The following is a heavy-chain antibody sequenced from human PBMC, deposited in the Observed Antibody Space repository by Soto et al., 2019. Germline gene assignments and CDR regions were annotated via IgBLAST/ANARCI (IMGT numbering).Heavy chain of an antibody. CDR1: GFTFSSYS. Sequence: GGSLRLSCAASGFTFSSYSMNWVRQAPGKGLEWVSSLSSSSSYIYYADSVKGRFTISRDNAKNSLYLQMNILRAEDTAVYYCARDLDYYYMDVWGTGTTVTVSS. J-gene: IGHJ6*03. CDR2: LSSSSSYI. CDR3: ARDLDYYYMDV. V-gene: IGHV3-21*01.